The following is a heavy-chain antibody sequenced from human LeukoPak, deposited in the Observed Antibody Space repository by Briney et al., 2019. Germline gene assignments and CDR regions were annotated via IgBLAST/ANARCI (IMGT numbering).Heavy chain of an antibody. CDR2: ISSSSSYI. CDR3: ARDAITMVRGVISP. J-gene: IGHJ5*02. Sequence: GSLRLSCAASGFTFSSYSMNWVRQAPGKGLEWVSSISSSSSYIYYADSVKGRFTISRDNAKNSLYLQMNSLRAEDTAVYYCARDAITMVRGVISPWGQGTLVTVSS. V-gene: IGHV3-21*01. D-gene: IGHD3-10*01. CDR1: GFTFSSYS.